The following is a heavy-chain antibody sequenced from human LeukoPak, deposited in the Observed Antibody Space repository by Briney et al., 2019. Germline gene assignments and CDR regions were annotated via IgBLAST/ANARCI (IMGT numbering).Heavy chain of an antibody. CDR1: GYSFTSYW. Sequence: GESLKISCKGSGYSFTSYWIGWVRQMPGKGLEWMGIIYPGDSDTRYSPSFQGQVTISADKSISTPYLQWSSLKASDTAMYYCARYQLLDTDWFDPWGQGTLVTVSS. D-gene: IGHD2-2*01. J-gene: IGHJ5*02. CDR3: ARYQLLDTDWFDP. CDR2: IYPGDSDT. V-gene: IGHV5-51*01.